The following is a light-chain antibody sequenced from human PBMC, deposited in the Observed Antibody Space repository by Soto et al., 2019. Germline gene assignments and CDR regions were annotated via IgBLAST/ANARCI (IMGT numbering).Light chain of an antibody. CDR2: WAS. Sequence: DIVMTQSPDSLAVSLGERATINCKSSQSVSNDKSHLAWYQQKPGQPPKLLLYWASIRQSGVPDRFSGSGSGTDFTLTISSLQAEDVAVYYCQQHYISPTFGQGTKVEIK. J-gene: IGKJ1*01. CDR3: QQHYISPT. V-gene: IGKV4-1*01. CDR1: QSVSNDKSH.